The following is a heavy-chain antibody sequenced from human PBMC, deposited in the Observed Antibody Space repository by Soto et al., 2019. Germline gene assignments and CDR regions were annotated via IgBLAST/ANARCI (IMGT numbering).Heavy chain of an antibody. CDR2: IYYSGST. V-gene: IGHV4-30-4*01. D-gene: IGHD2-21*02. CDR1: GGSISSGDYY. CDR3: ARAMVVTQNWFDP. Sequence: PSETLSLTCTVSGGSISSGDYYWSWIRQPPGKGLELIGYIYYSGSTYYNPSLKSRVTISVDTSKNQFSLKLSSVTAADTAVYYCARAMVVTQNWFDPWGQGTLVTVSS. J-gene: IGHJ5*02.